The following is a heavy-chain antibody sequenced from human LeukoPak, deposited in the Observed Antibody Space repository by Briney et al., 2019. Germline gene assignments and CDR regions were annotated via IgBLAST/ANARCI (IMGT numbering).Heavy chain of an antibody. CDR3: ARYGANPTDAFDI. CDR2: IYYSGST. CDR1: GGSISSGGYY. Sequence: SETLSLTCTVSGGSISSGGYYWSWIRQHPGKGLEWIGYIYYSGSTYYNPSLKSRVTISVDTSKNQFSLKLSSVTAADTAVYYCARYGANPTDAFDIWGQGTMVTVSS. D-gene: IGHD4-17*01. J-gene: IGHJ3*02. V-gene: IGHV4-31*03.